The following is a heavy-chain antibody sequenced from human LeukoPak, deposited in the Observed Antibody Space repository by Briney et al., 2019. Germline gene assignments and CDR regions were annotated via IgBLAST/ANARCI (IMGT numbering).Heavy chain of an antibody. CDR2: IYYSGST. D-gene: IGHD3-3*01. V-gene: IGHV4-59*01. CDR1: GGSISSYY. J-gene: IGHJ5*02. Sequence: SETLSLTCTVSGGSISSYYWSWIRQPPGKGLEWIGYIYYSGSTNYNPSLKSRVTISVDTSKNQFSLKLSSVTAADTVVYYCARDPRSGWFDPWGQGTLVTVSS. CDR3: ARDPRSGWFDP.